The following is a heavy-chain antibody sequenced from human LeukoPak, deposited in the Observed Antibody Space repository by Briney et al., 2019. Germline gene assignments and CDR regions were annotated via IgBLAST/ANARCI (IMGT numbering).Heavy chain of an antibody. CDR2: IYTSGST. CDR1: GGSISSYY. Sequence: PSETLSLTCTVSGGSISSYYWSWIRQPAGKGLEWIGRIYTSGSTNYNPSLKSRVTMSVDTSKNQFSLKPSSVTAADTAVYYCARDRPYGAYWYFDLWGRGTLVTVSS. CDR3: ARDRPYGAYWYFDL. J-gene: IGHJ2*01. D-gene: IGHD4-17*01. V-gene: IGHV4-4*07.